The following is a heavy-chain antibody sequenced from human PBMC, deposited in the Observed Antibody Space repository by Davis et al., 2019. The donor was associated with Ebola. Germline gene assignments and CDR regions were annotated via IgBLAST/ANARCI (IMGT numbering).Heavy chain of an antibody. V-gene: IGHV3-23*01. CDR1: GFTVSSNY. CDR2: IGGNGDST. J-gene: IGHJ2*01. CDR3: EKSPFRIAVAGADWYFDL. D-gene: IGHD6-19*01. Sequence: GESLKISCAASGFTVSSNYMSWVRQAPGKGLEWVSVIGGNGDSTYYPDSVKGRFTISRDNSKNTLYLQMSSLRGDDTAVYYCEKSPFRIAVAGADWYFDLWGRGTLVTVSS.